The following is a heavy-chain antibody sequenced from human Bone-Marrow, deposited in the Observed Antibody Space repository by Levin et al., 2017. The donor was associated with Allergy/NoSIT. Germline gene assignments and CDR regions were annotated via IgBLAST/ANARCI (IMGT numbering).Heavy chain of an antibody. CDR1: GYTFTSYY. J-gene: IGHJ6*02. CDR2: INPSGGST. D-gene: IGHD3-3*01. V-gene: IGHV1-46*01. Sequence: GESLKISCKASGYTFTSYYMHWVRQAPGQGLEWMGIINPSGGSTSYAQKFQGRVTMTRDTSTSTVYMELSSLRSEDTAVYYCARDQKGFTIFGSYYYGMDVWGQGTTVTVSS. CDR3: ARDQKGFTIFGSYYYGMDV.